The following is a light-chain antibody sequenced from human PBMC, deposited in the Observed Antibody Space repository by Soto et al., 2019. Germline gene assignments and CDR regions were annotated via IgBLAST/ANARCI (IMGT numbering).Light chain of an antibody. CDR3: QQYNSYWT. Sequence: DIQVTQSPSTLSASVGDRVTITCRASQSIRSWLAWYQQKPGKAPKLLIYKASSLDSGVPSRFNGSGSGTEFTLTISRLQPDDFATSYCQQYNSYWTFGQGTKVEIK. V-gene: IGKV1-5*03. CDR2: KAS. J-gene: IGKJ1*01. CDR1: QSIRSW.